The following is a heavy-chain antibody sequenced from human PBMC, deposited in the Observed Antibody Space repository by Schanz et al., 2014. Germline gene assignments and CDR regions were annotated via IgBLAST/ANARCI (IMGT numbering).Heavy chain of an antibody. Sequence: QVQLVESGGGVVQPGGSLRLSCAASGFIFSNYGMHWVRQAPGKGLEWVAAMSYDGSIKYYGDSVKGRFTISRDNSKNTLYLHMNTLRSEDTAVYYCARANYRRKINFDYWGRGTLVTVSS. CDR1: GFIFSNYG. J-gene: IGHJ4*02. V-gene: IGHV3-30*03. CDR3: ARANYRRKINFDY. D-gene: IGHD3-10*01. CDR2: MSYDGSIK.